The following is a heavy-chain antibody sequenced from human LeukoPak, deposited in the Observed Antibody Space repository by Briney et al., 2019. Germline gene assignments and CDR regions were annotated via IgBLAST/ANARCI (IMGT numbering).Heavy chain of an antibody. D-gene: IGHD3-22*01. CDR1: GFTFSSYA. J-gene: IGHJ4*02. V-gene: IGHV3-23*01. Sequence: GGSLRLSCAASGFTFSSYAKSWVRQAPGKGLEGVSAISGSGGSTYYADSVKGRFTISRDNSKNTLYLQMNSLRAEDTAVYYCAKDVGDSSGYYSHFDYWGQGTLVTVSS. CDR3: AKDVGDSSGYYSHFDY. CDR2: ISGSGGST.